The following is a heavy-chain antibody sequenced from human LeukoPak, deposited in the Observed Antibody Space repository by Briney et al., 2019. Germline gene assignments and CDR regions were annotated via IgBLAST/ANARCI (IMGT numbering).Heavy chain of an antibody. D-gene: IGHD3-22*01. Sequence: ASVKVSCKASGYTFTGYYMHWVRQAPGQGLEWMGWINPNSGGTNYAQKFQGRVTMTRDTSISTAYMELSRLRSDDTAVYYCVRPPSNYYDSSGYYSAWGQGTLVTVSS. J-gene: IGHJ5*02. CDR2: INPNSGGT. V-gene: IGHV1-2*02. CDR3: VRPPSNYYDSSGYYSA. CDR1: GYTFTGYY.